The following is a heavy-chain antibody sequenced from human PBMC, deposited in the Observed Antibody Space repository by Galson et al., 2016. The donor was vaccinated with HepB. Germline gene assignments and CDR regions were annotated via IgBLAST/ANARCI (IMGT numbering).Heavy chain of an antibody. Sequence: SETLSLTCVVSGVSIISNDWWTWVRQPPGKGLEYIGEIYHSGNTNYSPSLKSRVTISVDKSKNQFSLNLNSGTAAGTAVYYCARGMRGSGRLDYWGQGPLVTVSS. CDR1: GVSIISNDW. D-gene: IGHD3-10*01. V-gene: IGHV4-4*02. CDR3: ARGMRGSGRLDY. CDR2: IYHSGNT. J-gene: IGHJ4*02.